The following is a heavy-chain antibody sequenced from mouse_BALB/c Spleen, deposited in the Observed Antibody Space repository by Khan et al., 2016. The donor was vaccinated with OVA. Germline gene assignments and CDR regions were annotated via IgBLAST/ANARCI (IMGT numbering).Heavy chain of an antibody. Sequence: EVELVESGGGLVQPGGSRKLSCAASGFTFSDYGLAWVRQAPGKGPEWVAFISSLAYSIYYADTVTDRFTISRENAKNTLYLEMSSLRAEDTAMYYCARSWAMDYWGQGTSVTVSS. CDR3: ARSWAMDY. J-gene: IGHJ4*01. CDR1: GFTFSDYG. CDR2: ISSLAYSI. V-gene: IGHV5-15*02.